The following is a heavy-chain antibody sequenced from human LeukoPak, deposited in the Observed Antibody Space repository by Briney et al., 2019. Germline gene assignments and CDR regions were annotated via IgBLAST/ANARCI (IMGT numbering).Heavy chain of an antibody. J-gene: IGHJ4*02. D-gene: IGHD3-22*01. CDR1: GGSISSSGYY. CDR3: ARHSNYYDSSGYYVRSPCDY. V-gene: IGHV4-39*01. Sequence: PSETLSLTSTVSGGSISSSGYYWGWIRQPPGKGLEWIGSIYYSGTTYNNPSFTSRVTISVDTSKNQFSLNLSSVTAADTAVYFCARHSNYYDSSGYYVRSPCDYWSQGTLVTVSS. CDR2: IYYSGTT.